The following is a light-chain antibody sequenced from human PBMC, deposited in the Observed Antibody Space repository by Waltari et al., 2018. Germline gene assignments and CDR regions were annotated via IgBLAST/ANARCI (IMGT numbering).Light chain of an antibody. CDR1: TGAVTSGHY. J-gene: IGLJ2*01. V-gene: IGLV7-46*01. CDR2: NTD. Sequence: QAVVTQEPSLTVSPGGTVTLPCGSSTGAVTSGHYAYWLQQRPGQAPTTLIYNTDTKEAWTPARFSGALLGGKAALTLSGAQPEDEAVYYCLLSYSGDREVFGGGTKLTVL. CDR3: LLSYSGDREV.